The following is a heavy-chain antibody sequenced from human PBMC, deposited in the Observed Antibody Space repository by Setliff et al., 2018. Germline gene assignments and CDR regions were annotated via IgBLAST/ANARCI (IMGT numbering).Heavy chain of an antibody. CDR3: ARGKMDVVAAGGEYCAMDV. Sequence: SVKVSCKASRGTFSNYAISWVRQAPGQGLEWMGGIIPMFRSGNYAQRFQGRVTITADESTSTVYMELTSLRAEDTAVYYCARGKMDVVAAGGEYCAMDVWGQGTAVTVSS. J-gene: IGHJ6*02. CDR2: IIPMFRSG. D-gene: IGHD6-13*01. CDR1: RGTFSNYA. V-gene: IGHV1-69*13.